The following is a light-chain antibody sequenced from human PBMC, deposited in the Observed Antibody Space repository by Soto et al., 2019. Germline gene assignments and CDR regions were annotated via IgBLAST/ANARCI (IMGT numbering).Light chain of an antibody. CDR3: QQYGSSPPRT. V-gene: IGKV3-20*01. Sequence: ESVLTHSPGTLSLSPGERATLSCRASQSVSSSYLALYQQEPGQALRLLXYGASSRATGIPDRFSGSGSGADFTLSISRLEPEDFAVYYCQQYGSSPPRTFGQGTKVDIK. CDR2: GAS. CDR1: QSVSSSY. J-gene: IGKJ1*01.